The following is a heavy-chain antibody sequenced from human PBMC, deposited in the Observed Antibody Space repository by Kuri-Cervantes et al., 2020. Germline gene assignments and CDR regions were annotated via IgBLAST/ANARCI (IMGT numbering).Heavy chain of an antibody. CDR3: ARFPQWLRAYDY. J-gene: IGHJ4*02. D-gene: IGHD5-12*01. Sequence: SETLSLTCTVSGGSISSSSYYWGWIRQPPGKGLEWIGSIYYSGSTYYNPSLKSRATISVDTSKNQFSLKLSSVTAADTAVYYCARFPQWLRAYDYWGQGTLVTVSS. V-gene: IGHV4-39*07. CDR2: IYYSGST. CDR1: GGSISSSSYY.